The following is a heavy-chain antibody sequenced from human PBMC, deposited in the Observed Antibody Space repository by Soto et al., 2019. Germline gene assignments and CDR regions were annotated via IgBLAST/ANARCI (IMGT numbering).Heavy chain of an antibody. CDR3: ARGFFGGGTG. CDR2: FDPEDGET. D-gene: IGHD2-15*01. V-gene: IGHV1-24*01. CDR1: GYTLTELS. J-gene: IGHJ4*02. Sequence: ASVKVSCKVSGYTLTELSMHWVRQAPGKGLEWMGGFDPEDGETIYAQKFQGRVTMTADTSTDTAYMELSSLRSEDTAVYYCARGFFGGGTGWGQGTLVTVSS.